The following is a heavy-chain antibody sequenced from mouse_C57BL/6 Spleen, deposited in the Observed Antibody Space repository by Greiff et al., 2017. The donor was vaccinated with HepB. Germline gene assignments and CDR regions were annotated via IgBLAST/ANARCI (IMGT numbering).Heavy chain of an antibody. CDR1: GYTFTSYG. D-gene: IGHD5-5*01. CDR3: TTEEAFAY. Sequence: VQLQQSGAELARPGASVKLSCKASGYTFTSYGISWVKQRTGQGLEWIGEIYPRSGNTYYNEQFKGKATLTADKSSSTAYMELRSLTSEDSAVYFCTTEEAFAYWGQGTLVTVSA. V-gene: IGHV1-81*01. CDR2: IYPRSGNT. J-gene: IGHJ3*01.